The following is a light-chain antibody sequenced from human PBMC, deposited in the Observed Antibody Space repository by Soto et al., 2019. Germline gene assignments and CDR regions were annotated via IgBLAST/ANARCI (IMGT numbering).Light chain of an antibody. CDR1: QSVFYSSNNKNY. CDR3: QQYFTTPS. V-gene: IGKV4-1*01. J-gene: IGKJ3*01. Sequence: DIVMTQSPDSLAVSLGERATINCKSSQSVFYSSNNKNYLAWYQQKPGQPPKLLIYWASTRESGVPDRFSGSGSGTDFTLTISSLQAEDVAVYFCQQYFTTPSCGPGTKVAI. CDR2: WAS.